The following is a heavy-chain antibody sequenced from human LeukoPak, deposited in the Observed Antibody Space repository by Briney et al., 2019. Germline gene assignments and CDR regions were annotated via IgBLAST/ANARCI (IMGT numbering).Heavy chain of an antibody. V-gene: IGHV4-39*01. J-gene: IGHJ4*02. Sequence: SETLSLTCAVSGGSISSNSYYWGWIRQPPGKGLEWIGSIYYSGSTYYNPSLKSRVTISVDTSKNQFSLKLSSVTAADTAVYYCARRRVTMVRGVIKSHYFDYWGQGTLVTVSS. CDR3: ARRRVTMVRGVIKSHYFDY. CDR2: IYYSGST. CDR1: GGSISSNSYY. D-gene: IGHD3-10*01.